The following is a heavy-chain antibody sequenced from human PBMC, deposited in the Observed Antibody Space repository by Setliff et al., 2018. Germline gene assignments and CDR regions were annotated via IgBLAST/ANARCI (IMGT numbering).Heavy chain of an antibody. V-gene: IGHV1-58*01. CDR3: ARDSGGSHAFDI. CDR1: GFTFTSSA. Sequence: ASVKVSCKASGFTFTSSAVQWVRQARGQRLEWIGWIVVGSGNTDYAQKFQGRVTMTRDTSISTAYMGLSRLRSDDTVVYYCARDSGGSHAFDIWGQGTMVTVSS. CDR2: IVVGSGNT. J-gene: IGHJ3*02.